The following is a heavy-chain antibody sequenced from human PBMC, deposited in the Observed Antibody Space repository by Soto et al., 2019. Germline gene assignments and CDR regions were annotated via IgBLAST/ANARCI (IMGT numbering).Heavy chain of an antibody. V-gene: IGHV4-59*01. D-gene: IGHD6-13*01. J-gene: IGHJ4*02. Sequence: PSETLSLTCTASGGSISSNYWTWIRQPPGKGLEWIGYVYNSGSTNYNPSRKSRVTISEDTSKSQFSLKVNSMTAADTAVYYCARYRREAVAGYTLDNWGQGILVPVSS. CDR1: GGSISSNY. CDR3: ARYRREAVAGYTLDN. CDR2: VYNSGST.